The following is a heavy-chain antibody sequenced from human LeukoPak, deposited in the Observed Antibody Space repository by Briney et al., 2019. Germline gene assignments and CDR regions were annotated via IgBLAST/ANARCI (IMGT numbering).Heavy chain of an antibody. Sequence: KPSETLSLTCAVSGGSISSSNWWSWIRQPPGKGLEWIGYIYYSGSTNYNPSLKSRVTISVDTSKNQFSLKLSSVTAADTAVYYCARIRSSYYYDSSGYYQPDAFDIWGQGTMVTVSS. D-gene: IGHD3-22*01. CDR3: ARIRSSYYYDSSGYYQPDAFDI. V-gene: IGHV4-61*01. J-gene: IGHJ3*02. CDR2: IYYSGST. CDR1: GGSISSSNW.